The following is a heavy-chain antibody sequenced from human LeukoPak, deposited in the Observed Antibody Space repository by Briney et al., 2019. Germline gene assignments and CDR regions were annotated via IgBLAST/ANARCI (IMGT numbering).Heavy chain of an antibody. V-gene: IGHV1-24*01. J-gene: IGHJ6*02. Sequence: ASVKVSCKVSGYTLTELSMHWVRQAPGKGLEWMGGFDPEDGETIYAQKFQGRVTMTEDTSTDTAYMELSSLRSEDTAVYYCATDRGSSGYYYGDYYYYGMDVWGQGTTVTVSS. CDR3: ATDRGSSGYYYGDYYYYGMDV. CDR1: GYTLTELS. D-gene: IGHD3-22*01. CDR2: FDPEDGET.